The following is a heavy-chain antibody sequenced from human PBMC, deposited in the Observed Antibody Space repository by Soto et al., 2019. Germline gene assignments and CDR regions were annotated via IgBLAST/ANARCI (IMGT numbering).Heavy chain of an antibody. CDR3: ASRSRADYYDSSGYPHI. D-gene: IGHD3-22*01. Sequence: ASVKVSCKASGYTSTGYYMHWVRQAPGQGLEWMGWINPNSGGTNYAQKFQGRVTMTRDTSISTAYMELSRLRSDDTAVYYCASRSRADYYDSSGYPHIWGQGTMVTVSS. CDR1: GYTSTGYY. J-gene: IGHJ3*02. CDR2: INPNSGGT. V-gene: IGHV1-2*02.